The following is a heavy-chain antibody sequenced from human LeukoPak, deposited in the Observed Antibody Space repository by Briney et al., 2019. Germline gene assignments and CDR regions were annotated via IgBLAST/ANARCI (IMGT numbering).Heavy chain of an antibody. CDR3: ARFYGGNSGWFDY. V-gene: IGHV4-59*01. CDR1: GGSISSYY. D-gene: IGHD4-23*01. CDR2: IYYSGST. Sequence: SETLSLTCTVSGGSISSYYWSWIRQPPGKGLEWIGYIYYSGSTNYNPSLKSRVTISVDTSKNQFSLKLSSVTAADTAVYYCARFYGGNSGWFDYWGQGTLDTVSS. J-gene: IGHJ4*02.